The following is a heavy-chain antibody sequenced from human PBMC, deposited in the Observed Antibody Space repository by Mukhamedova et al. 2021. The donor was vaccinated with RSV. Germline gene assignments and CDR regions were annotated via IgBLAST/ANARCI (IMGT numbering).Heavy chain of an antibody. Sequence: TISRDNSKNTLYLQMNSLRAEDTAVYYCARVRSSVWYLSAFDIWGQGTMVTVSS. CDR3: ARVRSSVWYLSAFDI. V-gene: IGHV3-30*01. D-gene: IGHD6-19*01. J-gene: IGHJ3*02.